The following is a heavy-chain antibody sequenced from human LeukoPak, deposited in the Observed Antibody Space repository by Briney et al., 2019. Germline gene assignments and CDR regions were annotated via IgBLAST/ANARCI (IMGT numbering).Heavy chain of an antibody. V-gene: IGHV1-8*01. Sequence: ASVKVSCKASGYTFTSYDINWVRQATGQGLEWMGWMNPNSGNTGYAQKFQGRVTMTRNTSISTAYMELSSLRSEDTAVYYCARGLRDGYNYGYWGQGTLVTVSS. J-gene: IGHJ4*02. CDR3: ARGLRDGYNYGY. D-gene: IGHD5-24*01. CDR2: MNPNSGNT. CDR1: GYTFTSYD.